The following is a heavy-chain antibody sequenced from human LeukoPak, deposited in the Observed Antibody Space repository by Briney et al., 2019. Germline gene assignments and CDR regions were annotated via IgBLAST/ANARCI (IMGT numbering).Heavy chain of an antibody. CDR3: AREGKRGIAARPWWFDP. Sequence: SETLSLTCTVSGGSISSSNYYWGWIRQPPGKGLEWIGSIYYSGSTYYNPSLKSRVTISVDTSKNQFSLKLNSVTAADTAVFYCAREGKRGIAARPWWFDPWGQGTLVTVSS. J-gene: IGHJ5*02. V-gene: IGHV4-39*02. CDR2: IYYSGST. D-gene: IGHD6-6*01. CDR1: GGSISSSNYY.